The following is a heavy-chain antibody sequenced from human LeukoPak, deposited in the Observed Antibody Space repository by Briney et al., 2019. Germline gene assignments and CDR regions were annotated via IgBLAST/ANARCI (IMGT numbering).Heavy chain of an antibody. Sequence: PGGSLRLSCVASGFRFSSYWLTWVRQAPGKGLEWVANIKEDGNEKYYVDSVKGRFTISRDSAKISVFLQMNSLRDEDTAMYFCARAYWPNCDSDSCHRRGFYFDHWGQETLVTVSS. V-gene: IGHV3-7*01. CDR3: ARAYWPNCDSDSCHRRGFYFDH. J-gene: IGHJ4*02. CDR2: IKEDGNEK. D-gene: IGHD2-2*02. CDR1: GFRFSSYW.